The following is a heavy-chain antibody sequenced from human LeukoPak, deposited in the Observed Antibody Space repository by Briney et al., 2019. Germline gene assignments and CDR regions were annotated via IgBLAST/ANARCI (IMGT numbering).Heavy chain of an antibody. V-gene: IGHV1-24*01. J-gene: IGHJ4*02. D-gene: IGHD2-15*01. CDR3: ATVPGYCSGGSCYSHRFDY. CDR2: FDPGDGET. Sequence: ASVKVSCKVSGYTLTELSMHWVRQAPGKGLEWMGGFDPGDGETIYAQKFQGRVTMTEDTSTDTAYMELSSLRSEDTAVYYCATVPGYCSGGSCYSHRFDYWGQGTLVTVPS. CDR1: GYTLTELS.